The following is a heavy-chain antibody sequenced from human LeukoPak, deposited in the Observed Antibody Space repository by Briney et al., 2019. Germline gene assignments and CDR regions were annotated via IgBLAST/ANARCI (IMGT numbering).Heavy chain of an antibody. CDR1: GGTFSSYA. Sequence: SVKVSCKASGGTFSSYAISWVRQAPGQGLEWMGGIIPTGGSTTYAQKFQGRVTMTRDTSTSTVYMELSSLRSDDTAVYYCARTAARRFDYWGQGTLVTVSS. CDR3: ARTAARRFDY. D-gene: IGHD6-6*01. J-gene: IGHJ4*02. V-gene: IGHV1-69*05. CDR2: IIPTGGST.